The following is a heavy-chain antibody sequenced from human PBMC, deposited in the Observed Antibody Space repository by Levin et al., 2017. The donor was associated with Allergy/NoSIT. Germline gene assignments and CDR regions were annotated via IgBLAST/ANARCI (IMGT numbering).Heavy chain of an antibody. V-gene: IGHV2-70*04. Sequence: ASGPTLVKPTQTLTLTCTFSGFSLSTVGMRVNWIRQPPGEALECLARIDWDDEKFYRPSLKTRLTISKDTAKNQVVLTMTNMDPVDTATYYCARSDAGRNAPFDYWGQGTLVTVSS. CDR1: GFSLSTVGMR. J-gene: IGHJ4*02. CDR2: IDWDDEK. D-gene: IGHD3-16*01. CDR3: ARSDAGRNAPFDY.